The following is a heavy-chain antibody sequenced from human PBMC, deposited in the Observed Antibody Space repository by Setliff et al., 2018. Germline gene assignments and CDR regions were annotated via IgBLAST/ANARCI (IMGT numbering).Heavy chain of an antibody. V-gene: IGHV4-59*11. CDR3: ARDRTAYNYGMDI. CDR1: GASISSHY. D-gene: IGHD5-18*01. Sequence: SETLSLTCTVSGASISSHYWSWIRQPPGKGLEWVGYVYYTGNTNYNPSLKSRLTISVDPSKNQVSLQLKSATTADTAVYYCARDRTAYNYGMDIWGRGTTVTVSS. J-gene: IGHJ6*02. CDR2: VYYTGNT.